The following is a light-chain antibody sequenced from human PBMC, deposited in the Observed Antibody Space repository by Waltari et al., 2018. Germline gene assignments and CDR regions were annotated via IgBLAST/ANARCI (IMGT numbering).Light chain of an antibody. V-gene: IGLV1-44*01. CDR1: SSNIGSNT. J-gene: IGLJ2*01. CDR2: SNN. CDR3: AAWDDSLNGLV. Sequence: QSVLTQPPSASGTPGQRVTISCSGSSSNIGSNTLNWYRQLPGTAPKLLIYSNNQRPSGVPDRFPGSKSGPSSSMAIGGFQSEDEADYYCAAWDDSLNGLVFGGGTKLTVL.